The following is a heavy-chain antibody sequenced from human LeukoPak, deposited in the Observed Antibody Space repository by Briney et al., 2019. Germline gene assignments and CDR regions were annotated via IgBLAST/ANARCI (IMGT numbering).Heavy chain of an antibody. D-gene: IGHD3-22*01. CDR1: GFTFSHYA. J-gene: IGHJ4*02. CDR3: ASGCSNYDSSGYCFEH. CDR2: ISYDGSNK. Sequence: GGSLRLSCAASGFTFSHYAIHWVREAPGKGLEWVAVISYDGSNKLYADSVKGRFTLSSDNSKNTLSLQMNSLRPEDTAVYYCASGCSNYDSSGYCFEHWGQGTLVTVSS. V-gene: IGHV3-30-3*01.